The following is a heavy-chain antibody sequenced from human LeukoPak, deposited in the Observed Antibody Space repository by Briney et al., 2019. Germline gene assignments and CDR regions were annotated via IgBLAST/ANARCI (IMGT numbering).Heavy chain of an antibody. J-gene: IGHJ5*02. CDR3: ARHLYYYDSRIDP. D-gene: IGHD3-22*01. V-gene: IGHV1-8*01. CDR1: GYTFTSYD. Sequence: GASVKVSCKASGYTFTSYDINWVRQATGQGPEWMGWMNPNSGNTGYAQKFQGRVTMTRNTSISTAYMELSSLRSEDTAVYYCARHLYYYDSRIDPWGQGTLVTVSS. CDR2: MNPNSGNT.